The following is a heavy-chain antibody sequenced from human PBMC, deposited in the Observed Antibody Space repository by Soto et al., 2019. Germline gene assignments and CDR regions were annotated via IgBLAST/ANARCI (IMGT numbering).Heavy chain of an antibody. D-gene: IGHD5-12*01. V-gene: IGHV1-46*03. Sequence: ASVKVSCKASGYTFTSYYMHWVRQAPGQGLELMGIINPSGGSTSYAQKFQGRVTMTRDTSTSTVYMELSSLRSEDTAVYYCARDRGANSGYDWNFDYWGQGTLVTVSS. CDR1: GYTFTSYY. CDR3: ARDRGANSGYDWNFDY. J-gene: IGHJ4*02. CDR2: INPSGGST.